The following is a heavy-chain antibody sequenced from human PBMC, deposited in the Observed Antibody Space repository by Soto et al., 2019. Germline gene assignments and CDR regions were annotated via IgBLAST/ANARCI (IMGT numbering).Heavy chain of an antibody. J-gene: IGHJ3*02. D-gene: IGHD3-10*01. CDR1: GFTFSSYD. CDR2: ISSSGSTI. V-gene: IGHV3-48*03. Sequence: PGGSLRLSCAASGFTFSSYDMNWVRQAPGKGLEWVSYISSSGSTIYYADSVKGRFTISRDNAKNSLYLQMNSLRAEDTAVYYCARSLLWLSAFDIWGQGTMVTVSS. CDR3: ARSLLWLSAFDI.